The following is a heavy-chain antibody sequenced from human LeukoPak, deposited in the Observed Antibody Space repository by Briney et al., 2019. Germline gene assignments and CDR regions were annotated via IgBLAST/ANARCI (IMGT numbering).Heavy chain of an antibody. D-gene: IGHD3-10*01. CDR2: ISSSSSTI. CDR1: GFTFSSYS. CDR3: ARSFGEFGNAFDI. V-gene: IGHV3-48*01. J-gene: IGHJ3*02. Sequence: QPGGSLRLSCAASGFTFSSYSMNWVRQAPGKGLEWVSYISSSSSTIYYADSVKGRFTISRDNAKNSLYLQMNSLRAEDTAVYYCARSFGEFGNAFDIWGQGTVVTVSS.